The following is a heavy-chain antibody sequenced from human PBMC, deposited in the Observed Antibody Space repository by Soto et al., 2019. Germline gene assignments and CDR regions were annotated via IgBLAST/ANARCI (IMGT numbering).Heavy chain of an antibody. CDR1: GGTFSSYA. D-gene: IGHD3-22*01. Sequence: QVQLVQSGAEVKKPGSSVKVSCKASGGTFSSYAISWVRQAPGQGLEWMGGIIPIFGTANYAQKFQGRVTSTADESTSTAYRELSSLRSEDTAVYYCARVAPHYYDSRGYYPGWGQGTMVTVSS. CDR3: ARVAPHYYDSRGYYPG. CDR2: IIPIFGTA. V-gene: IGHV1-69*01. J-gene: IGHJ3*01.